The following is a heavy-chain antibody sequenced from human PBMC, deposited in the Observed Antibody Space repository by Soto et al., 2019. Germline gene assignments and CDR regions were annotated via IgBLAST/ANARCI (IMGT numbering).Heavy chain of an antibody. Sequence: GGSLRLSCAGSGFTFSSYVMSWVRQAPGKGLEWVSAISGNGGSTNYADSVRGRFSISRDNSKNTLFLQMNSLRAEDTALYYCAKDPLGYCSGGSXSDIWGQGTMV. CDR3: AKDPLGYCSGGSXSDI. V-gene: IGHV3-23*01. J-gene: IGHJ3*02. CDR2: ISGNGGST. CDR1: GFTFSSYV. D-gene: IGHD2-15*01.